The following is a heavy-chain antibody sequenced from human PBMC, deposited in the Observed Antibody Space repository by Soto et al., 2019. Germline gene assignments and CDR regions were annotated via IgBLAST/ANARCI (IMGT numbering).Heavy chain of an antibody. CDR2: IIPLLDIA. CDR3: VRDSPIGSTYSGYDGIDY. D-gene: IGHD5-12*01. J-gene: IGHJ4*02. Sequence: SVKVSCKASGGTFSNDIITWVRQAPGQGLEWMGRIIPLLDIANYAQKFQGRVTITVDKSTSTAYMELNSLRSEDTAVYYCVRDSPIGSTYSGYDGIDYWGKGTLVTVSS. V-gene: IGHV1-69*04. CDR1: GGTFSNDI.